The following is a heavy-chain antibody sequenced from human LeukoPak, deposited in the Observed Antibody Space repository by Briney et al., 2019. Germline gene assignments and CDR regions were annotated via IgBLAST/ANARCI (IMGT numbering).Heavy chain of an antibody. CDR3: ARDNGYSGYDGQYYFDF. CDR2: ISSTSDYI. J-gene: IGHJ4*02. V-gene: IGHV3-21*01. D-gene: IGHD5-12*01. Sequence: GGSLRLSCAASGFTFSSYSMNWVRQAPGQRLEWVSSISSTSDYIHYADSVEGRFTISRDNAKKSLYLQMNSLRAEDTAVYYCARDNGYSGYDGQYYFDFWGQGALVTVSS. CDR1: GFTFSSYS.